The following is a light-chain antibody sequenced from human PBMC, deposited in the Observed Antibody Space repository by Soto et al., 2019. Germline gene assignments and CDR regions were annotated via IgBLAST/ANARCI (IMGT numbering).Light chain of an antibody. J-gene: IGKJ4*01. CDR3: QQYHNWPLT. Sequence: DIQLTQSPSSLSASVGDRVTITCRASQGISSYLAWYQQKPGKAPKLLIYAASTLQSGVPSRFSGSGSGTDFTLTISSLQPEDFAIYYCQQYHNWPLTFGGGTKVDIK. CDR1: QGISSY. V-gene: IGKV1-9*01. CDR2: AAS.